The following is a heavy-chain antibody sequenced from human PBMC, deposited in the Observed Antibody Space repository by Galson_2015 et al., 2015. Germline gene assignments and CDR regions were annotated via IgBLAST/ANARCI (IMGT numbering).Heavy chain of an antibody. J-gene: IGHJ6*02. CDR2: IYYTGGST. D-gene: IGHD6-19*01. V-gene: IGHV4-39*01. CDR1: GGSISNSNHH. CDR3: ARDLGWYRMDV. Sequence: SETLSLTCTVSGGSISNSNHHWAWIRQPPGKGLEWIGSIYYTGGSTYYNPSIKSRVTMSVDTSKNQFSLKLSSVTATDTAVYYCARDLGWYRMDVWGQGTTVTVSS.